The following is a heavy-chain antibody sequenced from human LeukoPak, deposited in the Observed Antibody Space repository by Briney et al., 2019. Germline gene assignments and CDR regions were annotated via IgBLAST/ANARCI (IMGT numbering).Heavy chain of an antibody. J-gene: IGHJ5*02. Sequence: SETLSLTCTVSGGSISSYYWSWIRQPAGKGLEWIGRIYTSGSTNYNPSLKSRVTMSVDTSKNQFSLKLSSVTAADTAVYYCAREGPIVVVITTLGGWFDPWGQGTLVTVSS. V-gene: IGHV4-4*07. CDR1: GGSISSYY. CDR3: AREGPIVVVITTLGGWFDP. CDR2: IYTSGST. D-gene: IGHD3-22*01.